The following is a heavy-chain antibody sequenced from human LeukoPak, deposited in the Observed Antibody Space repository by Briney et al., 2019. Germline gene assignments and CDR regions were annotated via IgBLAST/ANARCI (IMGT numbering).Heavy chain of an antibody. D-gene: IGHD3-3*01. J-gene: IGHJ6*03. CDR2: INHSGST. CDR3: ARGSTFTIFGVYYYYYYMDV. V-gene: IGHV4-34*01. Sequence: SETLSLTCAVYGGSFSGYYWSWIRQPPGKGLEWIGEINHSGSTNYNPSLKGRVTISVDTSKNQFSLKLSSVTAADTAVYYCARGSTFTIFGVYYYYYYMDVWGKGTTVTVSS. CDR1: GGSFSGYY.